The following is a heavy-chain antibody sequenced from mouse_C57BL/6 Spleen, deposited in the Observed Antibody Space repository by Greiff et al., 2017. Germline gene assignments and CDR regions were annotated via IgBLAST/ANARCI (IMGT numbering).Heavy chain of an antibody. CDR1: GYAFSSSW. Sequence: QVQLKESGPELVKPGASVKISCKASGYAFSSSWMNWVKQRPGKGLEWIGRIYPGDGDTNYNGKFKGKATLTADKSSSTAYMQLSSLTSEDSAVYFCAREGTAQGYWGQGTTLTVSS. D-gene: IGHD3-2*02. J-gene: IGHJ2*01. CDR3: AREGTAQGY. CDR2: IYPGDGDT. V-gene: IGHV1-82*01.